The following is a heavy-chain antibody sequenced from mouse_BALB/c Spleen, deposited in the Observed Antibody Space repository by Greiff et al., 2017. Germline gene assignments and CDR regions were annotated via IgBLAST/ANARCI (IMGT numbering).Heavy chain of an antibody. J-gene: IGHJ4*01. Sequence: EVQLVESGPGLVKPSQSLSLTCTVTGYSITSDYAWNWIRQFPGNKLEWMGYISYSGSTSYNPSLKSRISITRDTSKNQFFLQLNSVTTEDTATYYCARSSAMDYWGQGTSVTVSS. CDR3: ARSSAMDY. CDR2: ISYSGST. V-gene: IGHV3-2*02. CDR1: GYSITSDYA.